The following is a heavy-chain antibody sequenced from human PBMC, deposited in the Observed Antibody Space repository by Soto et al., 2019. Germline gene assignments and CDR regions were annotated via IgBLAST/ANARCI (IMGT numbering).Heavy chain of an antibody. Sequence: SETLSLTCPFSGYSISSSNWWGWIRQPPGKGLEWIGYIYYSGTTYYNPSLKSRVTMSVDTSKNQFSLKLTSVTAVDTAVYYCARREIQGPIDYWGQGTLVTVSS. CDR2: IYYSGTT. D-gene: IGHD1-26*01. CDR3: ARREIQGPIDY. V-gene: IGHV4-28*01. CDR1: GYSISSSNW. J-gene: IGHJ4*02.